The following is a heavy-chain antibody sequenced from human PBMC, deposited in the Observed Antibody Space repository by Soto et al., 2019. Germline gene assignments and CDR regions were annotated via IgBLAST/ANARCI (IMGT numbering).Heavy chain of an antibody. V-gene: IGHV3-23*01. CDR1: GFTFSSYA. J-gene: IGHJ4*02. CDR3: ATTGVSRTAALSYFHH. Sequence: EVQLLESGGGLVQPGGSLRLSCAASGFTFSSYAMSWVRQAPGKGLEWVSSISGSGLSTYNADAVKGRVTISRDNSKDTLYLQMNNLGVDDTAVYYCATTGVSRTAALSYFHHWGQGTLVTVSS. D-gene: IGHD7-27*01. CDR2: ISGSGLST.